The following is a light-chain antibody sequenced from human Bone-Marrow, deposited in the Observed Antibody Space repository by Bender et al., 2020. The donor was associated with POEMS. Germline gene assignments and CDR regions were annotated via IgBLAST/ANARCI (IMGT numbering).Light chain of an antibody. J-gene: IGLJ3*02. CDR2: SSH. CDR1: SSNIGAHA. V-gene: IGLV1-44*01. Sequence: QSVLTQPPSASGTPGQRVTISCSGGSSNIGAHAVNWYQHLPGTAPQLLIYSSHRRHSELPDRFYGSTSGTSASLAIGGLQSEDEAEYYCAVWDDSLNGWVCGGGTKLTVL. CDR3: AVWDDSLNGWV.